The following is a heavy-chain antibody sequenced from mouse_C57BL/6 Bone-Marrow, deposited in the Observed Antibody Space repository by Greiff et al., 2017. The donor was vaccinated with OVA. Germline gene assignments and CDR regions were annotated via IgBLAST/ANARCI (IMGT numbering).Heavy chain of an antibody. CDR3: ARTPYGSSKGYYFDY. CDR1: GYTFTSYG. Sequence: QVQLQQSGAELARPGASVKLSCKASGYTFTSYGISWVKQRTGQGLEWIGELYPRSGNTYYNEKFKGKATLTADNSSSTAYMELRSLTSEDSAVDFCARTPYGSSKGYYFDYWGQGTTLTVSS. V-gene: IGHV1-81*01. D-gene: IGHD1-1*01. J-gene: IGHJ2*01. CDR2: LYPRSGNT.